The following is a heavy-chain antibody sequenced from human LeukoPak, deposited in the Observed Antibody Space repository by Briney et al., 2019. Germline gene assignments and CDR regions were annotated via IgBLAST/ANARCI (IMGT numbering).Heavy chain of an antibody. Sequence: PGESLRLSCVASGFTFSRYSLHWVRQIPGKGLDWVAVISHDGTTTHYADSVEGRFTISRDNSRNTVYLEMNSLRHEDTAVYFCARDPYRDAPDYFDYWGQGTLVTVSS. J-gene: IGHJ4*02. D-gene: IGHD1-14*01. CDR3: ARDPYRDAPDYFDY. CDR1: GFTFSRYS. CDR2: ISHDGTTT. V-gene: IGHV3-30*03.